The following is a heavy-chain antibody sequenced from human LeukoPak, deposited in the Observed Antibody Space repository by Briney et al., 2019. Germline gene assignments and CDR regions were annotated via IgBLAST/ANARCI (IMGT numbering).Heavy chain of an antibody. CDR3: ARQPGGTAAFDL. V-gene: IGHV4-61*05. CDR2: IYYSGST. CDR1: GGSISSSSYY. Sequence: SETLSLTCTVSGGSISSSSYYWGWIRQPPGKGLEWIAYIYYSGSTNYNPSLKSRVTISVDTSRNQFSLTLSSVTAADTAVYYCARQPGGTAAFDLWGQGTMVTVSS. D-gene: IGHD1-14*01. J-gene: IGHJ3*01.